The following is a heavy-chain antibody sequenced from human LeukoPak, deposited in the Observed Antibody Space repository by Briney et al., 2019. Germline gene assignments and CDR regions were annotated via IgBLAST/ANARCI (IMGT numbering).Heavy chain of an antibody. Sequence: PGGSLRLSCAASGFTFSSYAMSWVRQAPGKGLEWVSAISGSGGSTYYADSVKGRFTISRDNSKNTLYLQMNSLRAEDTAVYYCAXDXSGXRLYYYYGMDVWGQGTTVTVSS. V-gene: IGHV3-23*01. D-gene: IGHD6-19*01. CDR2: ISGSGGST. CDR3: AXDXSGXRLYYYYGMDV. CDR1: GFTFSSYA. J-gene: IGHJ6*02.